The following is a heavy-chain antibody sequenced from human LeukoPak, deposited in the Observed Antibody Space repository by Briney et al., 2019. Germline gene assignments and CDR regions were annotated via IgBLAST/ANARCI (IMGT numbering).Heavy chain of an antibody. CDR1: GCTFSTYY. D-gene: IGHD6-19*01. Sequence: VSVKVSCKASGCTFSTYYIHWVRQAPGQGLEWMGIINPSDYSTTSAQKFQGRVTMTKDTSTSTVYMDLSSLRSEDTAVYYCAYESSGPFTNWGQGTLVTVSS. CDR3: AYESSGPFTN. J-gene: IGHJ4*02. CDR2: INPSDYST. V-gene: IGHV1-46*01.